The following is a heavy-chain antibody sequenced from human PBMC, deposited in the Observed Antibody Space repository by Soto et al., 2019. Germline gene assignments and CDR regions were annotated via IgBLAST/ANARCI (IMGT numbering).Heavy chain of an antibody. Sequence: SETLSLTCTASGGSISSYYWSCIRQPPGKGLEWIRYIYYSGSTNYNPTLKSRVTISVDTSKNQFSLKLSAVTAADTAVYYCARGRIQLWYPFDYWGQGTLVTVSS. CDR3: ARGRIQLWYPFDY. V-gene: IGHV4-59*01. CDR2: IYYSGST. D-gene: IGHD5-18*01. CDR1: GGSISSYY. J-gene: IGHJ4*02.